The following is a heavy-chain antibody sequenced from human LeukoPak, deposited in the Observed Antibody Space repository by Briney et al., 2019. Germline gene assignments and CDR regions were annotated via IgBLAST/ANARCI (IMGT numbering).Heavy chain of an antibody. CDR3: ARDQEWLARFDAFDI. J-gene: IGHJ3*02. Sequence: SETLSLTCTVSGGSISSGDYYWSWIRQPPGKGLEWIGYIYYSGSTYYNPSLKSRVTISVDTSKNQFSLKLSSVTAADTAVYYCARDQEWLARFDAFDIWGQGTVVTVSS. D-gene: IGHD3-3*01. CDR2: IYYSGST. V-gene: IGHV4-30-4*08. CDR1: GGSISSGDYY.